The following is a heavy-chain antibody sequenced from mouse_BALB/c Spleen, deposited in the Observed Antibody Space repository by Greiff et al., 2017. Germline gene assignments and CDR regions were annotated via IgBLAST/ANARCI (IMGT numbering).Heavy chain of an antibody. D-gene: IGHD1-1*01. CDR1: GFSLTSYG. CDR3: ARDYCSRYYYAMDY. J-gene: IGHJ4*01. CDR2: IWAGGST. Sequence: VKLMESGPGLVAPSQSLSITCTVSGFSLTSYGVHWVRQPPGKGLEWLGVIWAGGSTNYNSALMSRLSISKDNSKSQVFLKMNSLQTDDTAMYYCARDYCSRYYYAMDYWGQGTSVTVSS. V-gene: IGHV2-9*02.